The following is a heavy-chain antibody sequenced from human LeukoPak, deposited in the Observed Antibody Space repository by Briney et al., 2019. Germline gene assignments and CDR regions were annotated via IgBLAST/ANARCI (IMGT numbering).Heavy chain of an antibody. J-gene: IGHJ5*02. CDR2: IYYSGST. CDR1: GGSVSSGSYY. D-gene: IGHD1-1*01. V-gene: IGHV4-61*01. Sequence: SETLSLTCTVSGGSVSSGSYYWSWIRQPPGKGLEWIGYIYYSGSTNYNPSLKSRVTISVDTSKNQFSLKLSSVTAADTAVYYCARGETGTTYNNWFDPWGQGTLVTVSS. CDR3: ARGETGTTYNNWFDP.